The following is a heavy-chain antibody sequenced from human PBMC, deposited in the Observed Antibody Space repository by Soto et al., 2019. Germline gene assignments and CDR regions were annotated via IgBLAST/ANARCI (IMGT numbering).Heavy chain of an antibody. D-gene: IGHD2-21*01. Sequence: QVRLVQSGAEVAKPGASVKVSCRASGYTFTQFPIYWVRLAPGQRLEWLGWIHTGSGNTKVSQRFQDRVTITRDTSSITTSLELSRLTSEDTAIYFCRRDPTTFWWGRKTYGLDVWVHGTIVTVSS. V-gene: IGHV1-3*04. CDR1: GYTFTQFP. CDR2: IHTGSGNT. J-gene: IGHJ3*01. CDR3: RRDPTTFWWGRKTYGLDV.